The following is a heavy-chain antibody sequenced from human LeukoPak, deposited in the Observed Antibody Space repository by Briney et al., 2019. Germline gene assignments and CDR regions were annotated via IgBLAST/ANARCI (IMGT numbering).Heavy chain of an antibody. J-gene: IGHJ3*02. V-gene: IGHV3-7*03. Sequence: GRSLRLSCAASGFTFSSYGMHWVRQAPGKGLEWVANMDLDGTEKNYVDSVKGRFTISRDNAKNLLYVQMSSLRAEDTAVYYCARDRGYSTFDIWGQGTIVTVSS. CDR2: MDLDGTEK. CDR3: ARDRGYSTFDI. CDR1: GFTFSSYG. D-gene: IGHD5-18*01.